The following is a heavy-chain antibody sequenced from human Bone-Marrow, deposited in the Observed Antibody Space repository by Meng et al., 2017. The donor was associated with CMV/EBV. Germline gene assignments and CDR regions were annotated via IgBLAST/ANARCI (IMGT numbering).Heavy chain of an antibody. CDR1: GFTFSDHY. CDR2: TRNKANSYTT. J-gene: IGHJ3*02. D-gene: IGHD5-18*01. CDR3: ARGGTWIQLWGAFDI. Sequence: GASLKISCAASGFTFSDHYMDWVRQAPGKGLEWVGRTRNKANSYTTEYAASVKGRFTISRDDSKNSLYLQMNSLKTEDTAVYYCARGGTWIQLWGAFDIWGQGTMVTVSS. V-gene: IGHV3-72*01.